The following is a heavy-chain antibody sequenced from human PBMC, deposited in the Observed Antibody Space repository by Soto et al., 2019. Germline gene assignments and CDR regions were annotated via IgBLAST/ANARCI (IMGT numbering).Heavy chain of an antibody. CDR1: GGTFSSYA. D-gene: IGHD3-22*01. CDR2: IIPIFGTA. CDR3: ARDRGYYDSSGTSDY. Sequence: GASVKVSCKASGGTFSSYAISWVRQAPGQGPEWMGGIIPIFGTANYAQKFQGRVTITADKSTSTAYMELSSLRSEDTAVYYCARDRGYYDSSGTSDYWGQGTLVTVSS. V-gene: IGHV1-69*06. J-gene: IGHJ4*02.